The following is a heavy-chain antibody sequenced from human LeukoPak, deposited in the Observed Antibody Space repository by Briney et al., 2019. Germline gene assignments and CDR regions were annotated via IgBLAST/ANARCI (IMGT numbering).Heavy chain of an antibody. V-gene: IGHV3-74*01. Sequence: AGGSLRLSCAASGFTFSSYWMHWVRQAPGKGLVWVSRINYDGSSTSYADSVKGRFTISRDNAKNTLYLQMNSLRAEDTAVYYCARGNYHAFDIWGQGTMVTLYS. J-gene: IGHJ3*02. CDR2: INYDGSST. D-gene: IGHD3-3*01. CDR1: GFTFSSYW. CDR3: ARGNYHAFDI.